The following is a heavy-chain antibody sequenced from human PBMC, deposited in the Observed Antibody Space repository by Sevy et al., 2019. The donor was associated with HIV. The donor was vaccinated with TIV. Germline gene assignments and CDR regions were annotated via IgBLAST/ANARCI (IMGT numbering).Heavy chain of an antibody. V-gene: IGHV1-46*03. J-gene: IGHJ4*02. CDR3: DRGDSSGYTY. CDR2: INPSGGST. Sequence: ASVKVSCKASGYTFTNYYMHWVRQAPGQGLEWMGIINPSGGSTSYAQKFQGRVTMTRDTSTSTVYTELRSLRSDDSHVYYCDRGDSSGYTYWGQGTPVTVSS. D-gene: IGHD3-22*01. CDR1: GYTFTNYY.